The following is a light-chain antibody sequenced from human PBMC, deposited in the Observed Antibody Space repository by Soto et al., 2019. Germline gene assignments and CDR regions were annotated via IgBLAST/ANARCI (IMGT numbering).Light chain of an antibody. CDR2: EVT. J-gene: IGLJ3*02. CDR3: NSYTSSSTWG. Sequence: QSALTKPASVSGSPGQSITISCTGTNSDVGGYNYVSWYQHHPGKAPKLMIYEVTNRPSGVSNRFSGSKSGNTASLTISGLQAEDEADYYCNSYTSSSTWGFGGGTKLTVL. V-gene: IGLV2-14*01. CDR1: NSDVGGYNY.